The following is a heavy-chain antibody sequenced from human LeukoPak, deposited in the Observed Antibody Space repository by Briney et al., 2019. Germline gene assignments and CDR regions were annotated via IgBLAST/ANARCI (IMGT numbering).Heavy chain of an antibody. V-gene: IGHV3-53*01. CDR2: IFSSGPT. CDR3: AISGLGFGEFRGLDY. Sequence: AGGSLRLSCAASGFNVSNNYMSWVRQAPGKGLEWVSVIFSSGPTYYADSVKGRFTISRDTSKNALYLQMNSLRAEDTAVYYCAISGLGFGEFRGLDYWGQGTLVTVSS. CDR1: GFNVSNNY. D-gene: IGHD3-10*01. J-gene: IGHJ4*02.